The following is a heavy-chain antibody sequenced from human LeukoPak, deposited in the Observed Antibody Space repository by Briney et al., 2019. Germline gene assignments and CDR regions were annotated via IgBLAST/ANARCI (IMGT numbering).Heavy chain of an antibody. Sequence: KTGGSLRLSCTGSGYSFTSYWIGWVRQMPGKGLEWMGIIYPGDSDTRYSPSFQGQVTISADKSISTAYLQWSSLKASGTAMYYCARLVRGVYVDYWGQGTLVTVSS. CDR2: IYPGDSDT. D-gene: IGHD3-10*01. CDR3: ARLVRGVYVDY. CDR1: GYSFTSYW. J-gene: IGHJ4*02. V-gene: IGHV5-51*01.